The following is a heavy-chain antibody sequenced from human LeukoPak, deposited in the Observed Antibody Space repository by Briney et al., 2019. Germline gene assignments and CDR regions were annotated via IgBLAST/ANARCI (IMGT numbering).Heavy chain of an antibody. Sequence: GGSLRLSCAASGFTVTNTYMSWVRQAPGKGLDWVSIIYSGGSTHYADSVKGRFTVSRDNSKNTLYLQMDSLRAEDTAVYYCARDQEGRSCSGGTCYLGWSFDLWGRGTLVTVSS. D-gene: IGHD2-15*01. J-gene: IGHJ2*01. CDR1: GFTVTNTY. CDR2: IYSGGST. CDR3: ARDQEGRSCSGGTCYLGWSFDL. V-gene: IGHV3-53*01.